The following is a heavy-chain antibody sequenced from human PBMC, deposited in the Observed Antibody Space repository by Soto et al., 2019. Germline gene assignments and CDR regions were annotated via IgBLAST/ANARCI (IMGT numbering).Heavy chain of an antibody. J-gene: IGHJ3*02. CDR1: GGSISSYY. D-gene: IGHD3-10*01. V-gene: IGHV4-59*01. CDR3: ARRYGDAFDI. CDR2: IYYSGST. Sequence: QVQLQESGPGLVKPSETLSLTCTVSGGSISSYYWSWIRQPPGKGLEWIGYIYYSGSTNYNPSLKXRXTXXXXXXXXXXSXXXXXXXXAXTAVYYCARRYGDAFDIWGQGTMVTVSS.